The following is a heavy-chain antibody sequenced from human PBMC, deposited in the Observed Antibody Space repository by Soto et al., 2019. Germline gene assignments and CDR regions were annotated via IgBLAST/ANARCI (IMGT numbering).Heavy chain of an antibody. CDR3: ASFDCTNGVRCGELLDV. CDR2: ISSSSSYI. Sequence: EVQLVESGGGLVKPGGSLRLSCAASGFTFSSYSMNWVRQAPGKGLEWVSSISSSSSYIYYADSVKGRFTISRDNAKNSLYLQMNSLRAEDTAVYYCASFDCTNGVRCGELLDVWGQGTTVTVSS. J-gene: IGHJ6*02. CDR1: GFTFSSYS. V-gene: IGHV3-21*01. D-gene: IGHD2-8*01.